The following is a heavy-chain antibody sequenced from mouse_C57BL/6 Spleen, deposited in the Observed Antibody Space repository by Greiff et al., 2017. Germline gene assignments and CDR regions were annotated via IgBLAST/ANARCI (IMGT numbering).Heavy chain of an antibody. D-gene: IGHD3-3*01. V-gene: IGHV1-15*01. CDR1: GYTFTDYE. J-gene: IGHJ1*03. Sequence: QVQLQQSGAELVRPGASVTLSCTASGYTFTDYELHWVQPTPVHGLEWLGAIDPETGGTAYNQKFKGKAILTADKSSSTAYMELRSLTSEDSAVYYCTRERAYLSGYVDVWGTGTTVTVSS. CDR3: TRERAYLSGYVDV. CDR2: IDPETGGT.